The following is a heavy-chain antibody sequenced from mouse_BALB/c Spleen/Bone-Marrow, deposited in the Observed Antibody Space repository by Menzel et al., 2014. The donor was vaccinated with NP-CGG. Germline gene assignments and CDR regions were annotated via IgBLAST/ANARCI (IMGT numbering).Heavy chain of an antibody. V-gene: IGHV4-1*02. CDR1: GFDFSRYW. J-gene: IGHJ3*01. D-gene: IGHD1-2*01. CDR3: ARLGYYGSFAY. Sequence: EVQLQGSGGGLVQPGGSLKLSCAASGFDFSRYWMSWVRQAPGKGLEWIGEINPDSNTINYTPSLKDKFIISRDNAKNTLYLQMSKVRSEDTALYYCARLGYYGSFAYWGQGTLVTVSA. CDR2: INPDSNTI.